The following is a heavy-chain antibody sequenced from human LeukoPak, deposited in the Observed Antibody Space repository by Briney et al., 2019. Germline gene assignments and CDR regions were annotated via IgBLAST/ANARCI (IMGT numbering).Heavy chain of an antibody. CDR1: GYTFTGYY. D-gene: IGHD3-22*01. CDR3: ARVGGSGNRYYYDSSGYYGFDP. J-gene: IGHJ5*02. CDR2: INPNSGGT. V-gene: IGHV1-2*02. Sequence: ASVKVSCKASGYTFTGYYMHWVRQAPGQGLEWMGWINPNSGGTNYAQKFQGRVTMTRDTSISTAYMELSRLRSDDTAVYYCARVGGSGNRYYYDSSGYYGFDPWGHGTLVTVS.